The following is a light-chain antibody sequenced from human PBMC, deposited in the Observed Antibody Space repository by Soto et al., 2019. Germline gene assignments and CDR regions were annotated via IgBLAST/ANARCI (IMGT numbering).Light chain of an antibody. CDR2: DVN. Sequence: QSALTQPRSVSGSPGQSVTISCTGTSRDIGTYNFVTWYQQHPGKAPKLMIYDVNKRPSGVPDRFSGSKSGNTASLTISGLQAEDESDYYCCSYAGSYTGVFGGGTKLTVL. V-gene: IGLV2-11*01. J-gene: IGLJ3*02. CDR3: CSYAGSYTGV. CDR1: SRDIGTYNF.